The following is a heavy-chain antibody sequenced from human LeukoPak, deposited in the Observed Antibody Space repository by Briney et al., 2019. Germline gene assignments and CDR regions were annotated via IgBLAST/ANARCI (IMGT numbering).Heavy chain of an antibody. CDR2: ISGSGGST. J-gene: IGHJ1*01. CDR1: GFTFSSYA. CDR3: AKDYYDSSAVEYFQH. V-gene: IGHV3-23*01. Sequence: GGSLRLSCAASGFTFSSYAMSWVRQAPGKGLEWVSAISGSGGSTYYADSVKGRFTISRDNSKSTLYLQMNSLRAEDTAVYYCAKDYYDSSAVEYFQHWGQGTLVTVSS. D-gene: IGHD3-22*01.